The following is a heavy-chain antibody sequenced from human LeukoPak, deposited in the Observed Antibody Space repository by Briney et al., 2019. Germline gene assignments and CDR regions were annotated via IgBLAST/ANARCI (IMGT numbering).Heavy chain of an antibody. CDR3: AKSKFPYDSNGWHGYFDF. CDR2: ISYDGSEK. D-gene: IGHD3-22*01. CDR1: GFTFSGYA. Sequence: GGSLRLSCEASGFTFSGYAVSWVRQAPGKGLEWVAVISYDGSEKYYADSVKGRFTISRDNSKNTLFLQMNSLRADDTAVYYCAKSKFPYDSNGWHGYFDFWGQGTLVTVSS. V-gene: IGHV3-30-3*02. J-gene: IGHJ4*02.